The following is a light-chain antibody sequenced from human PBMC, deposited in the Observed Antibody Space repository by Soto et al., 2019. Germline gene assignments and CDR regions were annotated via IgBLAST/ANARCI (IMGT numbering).Light chain of an antibody. CDR3: ASWDGRLSGHV. Sequence: QAVVTQPPSASGTPGQRVTISCAGSSSNIGSNFVYWYQHLPGTAPKLLIYTNNQRPSGIPDRFSGSKSGTSASLAISGLRSEDEADYYWASWDGRLSGHVFGTGTKVTVL. V-gene: IGLV1-47*02. CDR1: SSNIGSNF. CDR2: TNN. J-gene: IGLJ1*01.